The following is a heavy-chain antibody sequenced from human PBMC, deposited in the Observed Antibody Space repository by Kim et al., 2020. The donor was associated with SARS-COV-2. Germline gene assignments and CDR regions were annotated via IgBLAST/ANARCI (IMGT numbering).Heavy chain of an antibody. CDR3: AGGHDYVWGSYRD. CDR2: ISGSGGST. V-gene: IGHV3-23*01. CDR1: GFTFSSYA. J-gene: IGHJ4*02. Sequence: GGSLRLSCAASGFTFSSYAMSWVRQAPGKGLEWVSAISGSGGSTYYADSVKGRFTISRDNSKNTLYLQMNSLRAEDTAVYYCAGGHDYVWGSYRDWGQGTLVTVSS. D-gene: IGHD3-16*02.